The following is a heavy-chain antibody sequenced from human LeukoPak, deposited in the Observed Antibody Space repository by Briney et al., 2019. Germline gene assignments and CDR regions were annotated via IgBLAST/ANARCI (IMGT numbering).Heavy chain of an antibody. Sequence: PGGSLRLSCAASGFTFSGFAFQWVRQAPGKGLEWVTAISYDGSDKFYADSVKGRFTISRDSSKNTLYLQMKSLRTEDTALDYCARAGFWAGDYYYHMDVWGKGTTVTVSS. CDR2: ISYDGSDK. D-gene: IGHD3-16*01. V-gene: IGHV3-30*01. J-gene: IGHJ6*03. CDR1: GFTFSGFA. CDR3: ARAGFWAGDYYYHMDV.